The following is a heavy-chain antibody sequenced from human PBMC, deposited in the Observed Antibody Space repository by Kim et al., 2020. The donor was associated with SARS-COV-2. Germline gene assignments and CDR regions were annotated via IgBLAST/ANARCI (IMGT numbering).Heavy chain of an antibody. CDR2: IWYDGSNK. Sequence: GGSLRLSCAASGFTFSSYGMHWVRQAPGKGLEWVAVIWYDGSNKYYADSVKGRFTISRDNSKNTLYLQMNSLRAEDTAVYYCARDPLHFGIAADGYYGMDVWGQGTTVTVSS. CDR1: GFTFSSYG. V-gene: IGHV3-33*01. J-gene: IGHJ6*02. D-gene: IGHD6-13*01. CDR3: ARDPLHFGIAADGYYGMDV.